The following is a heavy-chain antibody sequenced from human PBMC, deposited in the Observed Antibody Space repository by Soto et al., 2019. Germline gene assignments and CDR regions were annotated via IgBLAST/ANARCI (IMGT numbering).Heavy chain of an antibody. CDR2: INAGNGNT. D-gene: IGHD6-19*01. Sequence: QVQLVQSGAEVKKPGASVKVSCKASGYTFTSYAMQWVRQAPGQRLEWMGGINAGNGNTKYSQKFQGRVTITSDTSASTDYMELSSLRSEYTAVYYCAIDLGGWTDYWGQGTLVAVYS. V-gene: IGHV1-3*01. CDR3: AIDLGGWTDY. J-gene: IGHJ4*02. CDR1: GYTFTSYA.